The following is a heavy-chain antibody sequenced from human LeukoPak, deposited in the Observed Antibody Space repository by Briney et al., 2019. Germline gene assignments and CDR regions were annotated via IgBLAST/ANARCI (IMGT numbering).Heavy chain of an antibody. J-gene: IGHJ3*02. V-gene: IGHV4-34*01. Sequence: SETLSLTCAVYGGSFSSYYWSWIRQPPGKGLEWIGEINHSGSTNYNPSLKSRVTISVDTSKNQFSLKLSSVTAADTAVYYCARGGGWTLDAFDIWGQGTMVTVSS. CDR2: INHSGST. CDR3: ARGGGWTLDAFDI. D-gene: IGHD6-19*01. CDR1: GGSFSSYY.